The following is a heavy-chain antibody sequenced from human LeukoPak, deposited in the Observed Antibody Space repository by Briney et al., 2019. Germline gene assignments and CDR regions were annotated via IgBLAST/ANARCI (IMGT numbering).Heavy chain of an antibody. J-gene: IGHJ4*02. V-gene: IGHV4-34*01. D-gene: IGHD5-18*01. CDR1: GGSFSGYY. CDR3: ARGLRLIQLWYLDY. CDR2: INHSGST. Sequence: SETLSLTCAVYGGSFSGYYWSWIRQPPGKGLEWIGEINHSGSTNYNPSLKSRVTISVDTSKNQFSLKLSSVTAADTAVYYCARGLRLIQLWYLDYWGQGTLVTVSS.